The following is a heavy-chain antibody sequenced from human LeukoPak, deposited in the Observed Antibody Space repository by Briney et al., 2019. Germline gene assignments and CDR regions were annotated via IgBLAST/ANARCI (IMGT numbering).Heavy chain of an antibody. CDR1: GFTFSSYS. CDR2: ISSSSSYT. D-gene: IGHD6-13*01. Sequence: GGSLRLSCAASGFTFSSYSMNWVRQAPGKGLEWVSSISSSSSYTYYADSVKGRFTISRDNAKNSLYLQMNSLRAEDTAVYYCARGSSWYHAFDIWGQGTMVTVSS. V-gene: IGHV3-21*01. CDR3: ARGSSWYHAFDI. J-gene: IGHJ3*02.